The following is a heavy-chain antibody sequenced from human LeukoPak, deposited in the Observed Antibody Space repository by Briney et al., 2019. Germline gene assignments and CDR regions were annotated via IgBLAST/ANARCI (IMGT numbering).Heavy chain of an antibody. Sequence: SETLSLTXAVYGGSFSGYYWSWIRQPPGKGLEWIGEINHSGSTNYNPSLKSRVTISVDTSKNQFSLKLSSVTAADTAVYYCARWTSGYDSLYYYYYYMDVWGKGTTVTVS. CDR3: ARWTSGYDSLYYYYYYMDV. D-gene: IGHD5-12*01. J-gene: IGHJ6*03. CDR2: INHSGST. V-gene: IGHV4-34*01. CDR1: GGSFSGYY.